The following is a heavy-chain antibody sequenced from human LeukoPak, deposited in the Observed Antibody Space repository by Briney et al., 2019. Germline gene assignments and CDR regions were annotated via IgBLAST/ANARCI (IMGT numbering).Heavy chain of an antibody. D-gene: IGHD3-3*01. CDR2: ISSSSSYI. Sequence: PGGSLRLSCAASGFTFSSYSMNWVRQAPGKGLEWVSSISSSSSYIYYADSVEGRFTISRDNAKNSLYLQMNSLRAEDTAVYYCARGTDPNFWSGYGFDHWGQGTLVTVSS. CDR3: ARGTDPNFWSGYGFDH. J-gene: IGHJ4*02. V-gene: IGHV3-21*01. CDR1: GFTFSSYS.